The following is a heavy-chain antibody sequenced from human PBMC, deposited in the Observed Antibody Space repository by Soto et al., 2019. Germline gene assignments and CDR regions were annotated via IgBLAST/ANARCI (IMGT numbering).Heavy chain of an antibody. J-gene: IGHJ4*02. D-gene: IGHD5-12*01. Sequence: GESLKISCKGSGYSFTSNWIGWVRQMPGKGLEWVGIIYPGDSDTRYSPSFQGHVTISADKSISTAYLQWGSLKASDTAIYYCARQQSKDGYKPYYFVYWGQGTPVTVSS. CDR3: ARQQSKDGYKPYYFVY. CDR1: GYSFTSNW. V-gene: IGHV5-51*01. CDR2: IYPGDSDT.